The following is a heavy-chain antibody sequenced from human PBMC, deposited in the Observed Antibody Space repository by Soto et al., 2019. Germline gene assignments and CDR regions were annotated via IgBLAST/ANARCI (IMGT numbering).Heavy chain of an antibody. J-gene: IGHJ3*02. V-gene: IGHV1-24*01. D-gene: IGHD3-22*01. CDR2: FDPEDGET. Sequence: ASVKVSCKVSGYTLTELSMHWVRQAPGKGLEWMGGFDPEDGETIYARKFQGRVTMTEDTSTDTAYMELSSLRSEDTAVYYCATLLYYYDSSGYKVDIWGQGTMVTVSS. CDR3: ATLLYYYDSSGYKVDI. CDR1: GYTLTELS.